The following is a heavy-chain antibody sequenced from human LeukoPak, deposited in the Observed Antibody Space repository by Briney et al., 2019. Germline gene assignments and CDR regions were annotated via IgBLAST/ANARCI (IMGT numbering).Heavy chain of an antibody. D-gene: IGHD6-19*01. Sequence: SVKVSCKASGGTFSSYAISWVRQAPGQGLEWMGRIIPILGIANYAQKFQGRVTITADKSTSTAYMELSSLRSEDMAVYYCASTDSSGWYDTRIDYWGQGTLVTVSS. V-gene: IGHV1-69*04. CDR3: ASTDSSGWYDTRIDY. CDR2: IIPILGIA. J-gene: IGHJ4*02. CDR1: GGTFSSYA.